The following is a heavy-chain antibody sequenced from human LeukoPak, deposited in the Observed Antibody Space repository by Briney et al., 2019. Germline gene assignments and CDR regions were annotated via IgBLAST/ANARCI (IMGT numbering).Heavy chain of an antibody. J-gene: IGHJ4*02. CDR3: ARGEIVVAYYFDY. D-gene: IGHD3-22*01. Sequence: SETLSLTCTVSGGSISGYYWSWIRQPPGKGLEWIGEINHSGSTNYNPSLKSRVTISVDTSKSQFSLKLSSVTAADTAVYYCARGEIVVAYYFDYWGQGTLVTVSS. V-gene: IGHV4-34*01. CDR1: GGSISGYY. CDR2: INHSGST.